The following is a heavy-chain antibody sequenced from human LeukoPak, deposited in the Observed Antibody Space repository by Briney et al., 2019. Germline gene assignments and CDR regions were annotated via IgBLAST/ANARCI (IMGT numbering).Heavy chain of an antibody. Sequence: PSETLSLTCAVYGGSFSGYYWSWIRQPPGKGLEWIGEINHSGSTNYNPSLKSRVTISVDTSKNQFSLKLSSVTAADTAVYYCARGDLRSYGYDYWGQGTLVTVSS. J-gene: IGHJ4*02. D-gene: IGHD5-18*01. CDR2: INHSGST. CDR1: GGSFSGYY. CDR3: ARGDLRSYGYDY. V-gene: IGHV4-34*01.